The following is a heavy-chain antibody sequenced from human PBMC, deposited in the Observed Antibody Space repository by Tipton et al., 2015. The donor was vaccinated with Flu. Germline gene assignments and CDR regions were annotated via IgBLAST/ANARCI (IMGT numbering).Heavy chain of an antibody. CDR1: GYTLTGYY. CDR3: ATVKPTGYLGRAAGWFDA. D-gene: IGHD3-16*01. V-gene: IGHV1-2*02. CDR2: SNPNSGGT. Sequence: QVQLVQSGAEVKKPGASVKVSCKASGYTLTGYYMHWVRQAPGQGLEWMGWSNPNSGGTNSAQTFQGRVTLTRDTSINTVYMEMTSLTPDDTAVYYCATVKPTGYLGRAAGWFDAWGQGTLVSVSS. J-gene: IGHJ5*02.